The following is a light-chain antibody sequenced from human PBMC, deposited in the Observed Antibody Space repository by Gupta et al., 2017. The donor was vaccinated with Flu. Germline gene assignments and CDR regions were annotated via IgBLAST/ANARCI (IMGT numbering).Light chain of an antibody. CDR1: SSDVGGYNY. V-gene: IGLV2-11*01. CDR2: DVS. J-gene: IGLJ1*01. CDR3: CSYAGSYTFYV. Sequence: VTISCTGTSSDVGGYNYVSWFQHHPGKAPKLMIYDVSKRPSGVPDRFSGSKSGNTASLTISGLQAEDEADYYCCSYAGSYTFYVFGTGTKVTVL.